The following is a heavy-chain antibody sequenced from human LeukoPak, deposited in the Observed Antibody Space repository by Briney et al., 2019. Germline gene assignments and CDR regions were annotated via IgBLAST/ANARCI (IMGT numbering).Heavy chain of an antibody. CDR2: ISGSGGST. J-gene: IGHJ4*02. V-gene: IGHV3-23*01. CDR1: GFTFSSYA. D-gene: IGHD1-26*01. CDR3: AKDSYSGSYYY. Sequence: GGSLRLFCAASGFTFSSYAMSWVRQAPGKGLEWVSAISGSGGSTYYADSVKGRFTISRDNSKNTLYLQMNSLRAEDTAVYYCAKDSYSGSYYYWGQGTLVTVSS.